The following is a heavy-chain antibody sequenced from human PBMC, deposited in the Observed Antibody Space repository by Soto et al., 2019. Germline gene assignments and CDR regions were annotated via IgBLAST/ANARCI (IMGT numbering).Heavy chain of an antibody. CDR3: AKVQLPHSNYRGGYLLVI. D-gene: IGHD4-4*01. CDR2: VSSGGDNT. CDR1: GITFNNFA. V-gene: IGHV3-23*01. Sequence: EVQLLQSGGGLGQPGGTLTLSCAASGITFNNFAMTWVRQAPGKGLEWVSSVSSGGDNTWYADSVKGRFTISIVNPKNTLYLHMITLSAAATAVYYCAKVQLPHSNYRGGYLLVIWCQGTVVTVSS. J-gene: IGHJ4*02.